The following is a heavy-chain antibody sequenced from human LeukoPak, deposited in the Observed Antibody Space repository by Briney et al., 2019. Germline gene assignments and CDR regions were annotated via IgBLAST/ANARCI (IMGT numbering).Heavy chain of an antibody. Sequence: SETLSLTCAVYGGSFSGYYWSWIRQPPGKGLEWIGEINHSGSTNYNPSFKSRVTISVDTSKNQFSLKLSSVTAADTAVYYCARGGWSSGQLQWGQGTLVTVSS. V-gene: IGHV4-34*01. CDR1: GGSFSGYY. CDR2: INHSGST. J-gene: IGHJ4*02. D-gene: IGHD4-11*01. CDR3: ARGGWSSGQLQ.